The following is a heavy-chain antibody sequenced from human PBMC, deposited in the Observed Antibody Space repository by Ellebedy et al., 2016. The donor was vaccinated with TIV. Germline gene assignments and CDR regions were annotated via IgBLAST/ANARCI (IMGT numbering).Heavy chain of an antibody. CDR1: GFTFSSYA. J-gene: IGHJ4*02. CDR2: ISGSGGST. CDR3: AKGESGYDSLFDY. V-gene: IGHV3-23*01. Sequence: GGSLRLXCAASGFTFSSYAMSWVRQAPGKGLEWVSAISGSGGSTYYADSVKGRFTISRDNSKNTLYLQMNSLRAEDTAVYYCAKGESGYDSLFDYWGQGTLVTVSS. D-gene: IGHD5-12*01.